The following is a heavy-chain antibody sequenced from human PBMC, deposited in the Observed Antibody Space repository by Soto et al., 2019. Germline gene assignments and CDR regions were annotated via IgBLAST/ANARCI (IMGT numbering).Heavy chain of an antibody. CDR1: GYTFTSYY. J-gene: IGHJ5*02. CDR3: ARASYSSSSPSRIANWFDP. D-gene: IGHD6-13*01. Sequence: ASVKVSCKASGYTFTSYYMHRVRQAPGQGLEWMGIINPSGGSTSYAQKFQGRVTMTRDTSTSTVYMELSSLRSEDTAVYYCARASYSSSSPSRIANWFDPWGQGTLLTVS. V-gene: IGHV1-46*01. CDR2: INPSGGST.